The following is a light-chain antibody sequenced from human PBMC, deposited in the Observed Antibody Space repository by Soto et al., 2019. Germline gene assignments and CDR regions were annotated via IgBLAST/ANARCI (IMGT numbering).Light chain of an antibody. CDR2: DAS. J-gene: IGKJ1*01. CDR1: QSISSW. Sequence: DIQMTQSPSTLSASVGDRVTITCRASQSISSWLAWYQQKPGKAPKLLIYDASSLESGVPSRFSGSGSGTEFTLTISSPQPDDFATYYCQQYNSRGTFGQGTKVDIK. CDR3: QQYNSRGT. V-gene: IGKV1-5*01.